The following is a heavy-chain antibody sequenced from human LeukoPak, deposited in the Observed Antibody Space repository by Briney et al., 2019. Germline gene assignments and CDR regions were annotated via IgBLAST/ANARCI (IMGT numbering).Heavy chain of an antibody. CDR2: IDPSGSYT. Sequence: GESLKISCKGSGYSFTSYWISWVRQMPGKGLEWMGRIDPSGSYTNYSPSFQGHVTISADKSISTAFLQWSSLKASDTAMYYCARRGPYSGSPSPYWGQGTLVTVSS. J-gene: IGHJ4*02. V-gene: IGHV5-10-1*01. CDR1: GYSFTSYW. D-gene: IGHD1-26*01. CDR3: ARRGPYSGSPSPY.